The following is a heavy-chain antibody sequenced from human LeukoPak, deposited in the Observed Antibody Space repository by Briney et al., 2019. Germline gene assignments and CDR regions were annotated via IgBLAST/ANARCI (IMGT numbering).Heavy chain of an antibody. J-gene: IGHJ5*02. Sequence: GGSLRLSCAASGFTFSSYTMNWVRQAPGKGLEWVSSISSSSSYIYYAGSVKGRFTISRDNAKNSLYLQMNSLRAEDTAVYYCARAEQQLVRNWFDPWGQGTLVTVSS. CDR1: GFTFSSYT. CDR2: ISSSSSYI. V-gene: IGHV3-21*01. CDR3: ARAEQQLVRNWFDP. D-gene: IGHD6-13*01.